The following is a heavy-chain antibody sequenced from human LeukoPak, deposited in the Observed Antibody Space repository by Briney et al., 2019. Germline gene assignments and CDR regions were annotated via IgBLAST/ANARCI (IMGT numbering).Heavy chain of an antibody. D-gene: IGHD3-10*01. CDR1: AFTLSDYY. CDR3: ARGRARGVAAPFDY. J-gene: IGHJ4*02. CDR2: ISSSSSYT. V-gene: IGHV3-11*05. Sequence: GGSLRLSCAASAFTLSDYYKSWIRHAPGEGVVWVSYISSSSSYTNYTDSVKGRFTISRDNAKNSLYLQMTGLRADETAVYYCARGRARGVAAPFDYCGEGTLVTVSS.